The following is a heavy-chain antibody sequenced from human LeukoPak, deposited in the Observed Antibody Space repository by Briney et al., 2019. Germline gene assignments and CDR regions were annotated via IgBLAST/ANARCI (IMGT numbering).Heavy chain of an antibody. CDR1: GFTFSSYS. CDR3: ARYCSSTSCYYEDYGMDV. D-gene: IGHD2-2*01. Sequence: PGGTLRLSCAASGFTFSSYSMNWVRQAPGKRLEWVSSISSSSSYIYYADSVKGRFTISRDNAKNSLYLQMNSLRAEDTAVYYCARYCSSTSCYYEDYGMDVWGQGTTVTVSS. CDR2: ISSSSSYI. J-gene: IGHJ6*02. V-gene: IGHV3-21*01.